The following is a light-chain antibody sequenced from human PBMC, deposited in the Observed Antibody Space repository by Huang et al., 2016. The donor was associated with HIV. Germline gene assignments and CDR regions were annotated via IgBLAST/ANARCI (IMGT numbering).Light chain of an antibody. J-gene: IGKJ2*01. CDR1: RSLLFASNSKNF. CDR2: MAS. V-gene: IGKV4-1*01. Sequence: DILLTQSPDSLAVSLGERATLTCRSSRSLLFASNSKNFLAWYQQTPGQSPKLLMYMASGRESGVPERFTGSGSGTEFTLTIASLQAEDVAVYYCQQFYNMPYTFGRGTRLEI. CDR3: QQFYNMPYT.